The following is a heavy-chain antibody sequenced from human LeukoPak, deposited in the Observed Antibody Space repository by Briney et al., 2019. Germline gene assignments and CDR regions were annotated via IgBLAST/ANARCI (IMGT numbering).Heavy chain of an antibody. CDR2: INSDGSNT. D-gene: IGHD3-10*01. CDR1: GFTFSSCW. J-gene: IGHJ5*02. Sequence: GGSLRLSCAASGFTFSSCWMHWVRHAPGKGLVWVSRINSDGSNTYYADSVKGRFSISRDNAKNTLYLQMNSLRAEDTAVYYCARGYGDWFDPWGQGTLVTVSS. CDR3: ARGYGDWFDP. V-gene: IGHV3-74*01.